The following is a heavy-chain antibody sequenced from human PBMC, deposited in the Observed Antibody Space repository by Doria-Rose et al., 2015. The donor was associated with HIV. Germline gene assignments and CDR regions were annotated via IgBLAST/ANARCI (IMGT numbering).Heavy chain of an antibody. CDR2: INPSGST. D-gene: IGHD1-1*01. J-gene: IGHJ6*02. CDR1: GGSFSGYY. V-gene: IGHV4-34*01. Sequence: QVQLQQWGAGLVKPPETLSLTCAVFGGSFSGYYWSWIRQPPGKGLEWIGEINPSGSTNYLTSLKSRVTISLDTSKNLFSLKLSSVTAADTAVYYCARGLLRGGWNDVDYYYGMDVWGQGTTVTVSS. CDR3: ARGLLRGGWNDVDYYYGMDV.